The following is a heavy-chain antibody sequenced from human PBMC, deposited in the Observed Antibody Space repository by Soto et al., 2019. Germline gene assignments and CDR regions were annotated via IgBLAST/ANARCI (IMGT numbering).Heavy chain of an antibody. J-gene: IGHJ6*02. Sequence: ASAKVSCKVSGYTLNELSMHWVRQAPGKRLEWMGGFDPEDGETIYAQKFQGRVTMTEDTSTSTAYMELSSLRSEDTAVYYCARAVRGYSYGPSTYYYHGMDVWGQGTTVTVSS. CDR1: GYTLNELS. CDR2: FDPEDGET. CDR3: ARAVRGYSYGPSTYYYHGMDV. V-gene: IGHV1-24*01. D-gene: IGHD5-18*01.